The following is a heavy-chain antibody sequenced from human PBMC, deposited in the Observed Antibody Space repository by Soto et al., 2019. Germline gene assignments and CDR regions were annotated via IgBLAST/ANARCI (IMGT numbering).Heavy chain of an antibody. D-gene: IGHD6-13*01. Sequence: GGSLRRSCAASGFTFSSYAMHWVRQAPGKGLEWVAVISYDGSNKYYADSVKGRFTISRDNSKNTLYLQMNSLRAEDTVVYYCARDFAQLARIKYNGFATWGKETLVTVSS. CDR2: ISYDGSNK. CDR1: GFTFSSYA. CDR3: ARDFAQLARIKYNGFAT. J-gene: IGHJ5*02. V-gene: IGHV3-30-3*01.